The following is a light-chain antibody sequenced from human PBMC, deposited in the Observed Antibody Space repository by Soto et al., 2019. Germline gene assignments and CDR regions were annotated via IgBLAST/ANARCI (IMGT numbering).Light chain of an antibody. V-gene: IGLV2-8*01. Sequence: QSALTQPPSASGSPVQSVTISCTGTSSDVGAYNYVSWYQQHPGKAPKLMIYEVSKRPSGVPDRFSGSKSGNTASLTVSGLQAEDEADYYCSSYAGSNVYVFGTGTKVTVL. CDR3: SSYAGSNVYV. J-gene: IGLJ1*01. CDR1: SSDVGAYNY. CDR2: EVS.